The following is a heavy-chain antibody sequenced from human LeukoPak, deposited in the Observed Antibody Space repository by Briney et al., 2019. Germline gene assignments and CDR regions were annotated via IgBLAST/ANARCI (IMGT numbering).Heavy chain of an antibody. CDR3: AHSVGQRKDAFDF. CDR2: IYWDDDK. Sequence: SGPTLVNPTLTLTLTCTFSGFSLSTSGVAVGWIRQPPGKALEWLGIIYWDDDKAYSPSLKSRLTITKDTSKNQVVLTMTSMDPVDTATYYCAHSVGQRKDAFDFWGQGTMVIVSS. CDR1: GFSLSTSGVA. D-gene: IGHD1-1*01. V-gene: IGHV2-5*02. J-gene: IGHJ3*01.